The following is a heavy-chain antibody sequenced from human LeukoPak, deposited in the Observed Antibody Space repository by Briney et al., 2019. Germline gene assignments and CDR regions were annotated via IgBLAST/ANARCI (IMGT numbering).Heavy chain of an antibody. CDR2: INPNSGGT. J-gene: IGHJ6*02. CDR1: GFMFSSYA. D-gene: IGHD3-10*01. V-gene: IGHV1-2*06. CDR3: ARDPLGETMVRGVTYYYYGMDV. Sequence: PGGSLRLSCAASGFMFSSYAMHWVRQAPGQGLEWMGRINPNSGGTNYAQKFQGRVTMTRDTSISTAYMELSRLRSDDTAVYYCARDPLGETMVRGVTYYYYGMDVWGQGTTVTVSS.